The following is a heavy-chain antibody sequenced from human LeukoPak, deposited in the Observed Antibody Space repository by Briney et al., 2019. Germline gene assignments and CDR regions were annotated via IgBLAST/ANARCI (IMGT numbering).Heavy chain of an antibody. Sequence: PGGSLRLSCAASGFTFSSYTMSCVRQAPGKGLEWVSAISGSGGRTYYADSVKGRFTISRDNSKNTLYLQMNSLRAEDTAVYYCAPGGPGYYFDYWGQGTLVTVSS. CDR3: APGGPGYYFDY. CDR1: GFTFSSYT. CDR2: ISGSGGRT. J-gene: IGHJ4*02. D-gene: IGHD3-10*01. V-gene: IGHV3-23*01.